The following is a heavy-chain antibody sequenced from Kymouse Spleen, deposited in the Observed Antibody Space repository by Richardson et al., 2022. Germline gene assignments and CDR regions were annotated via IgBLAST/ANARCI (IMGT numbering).Heavy chain of an antibody. CDR1: GFTFDDYA. D-gene: IGHD3-10*01. CDR3: AKEITMVRGVIITVPF*L. V-gene: IGHV3-9*01. J-gene: IGHJ4*02. Sequence: EVQLVESGGGLVQPGRSLRLSCAASGFTFDDYAMHWVRQAPGKGLEWVSGISWNSGSIGYADSVKGRFTISRDNAKNSLYLQMNSLRAEDTALYYCAKEITMVRGVIITVPF*LLGPGNPGHRLL. CDR2: ISWNSGSI.